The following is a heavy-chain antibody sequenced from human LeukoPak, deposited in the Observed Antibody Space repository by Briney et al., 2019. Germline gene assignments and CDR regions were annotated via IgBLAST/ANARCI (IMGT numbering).Heavy chain of an antibody. CDR3: ASDPVAVAGTSGANY. D-gene: IGHD6-19*01. J-gene: IGHJ4*02. CDR2: IYSSGST. Sequence: PSETLSLTCTVSGGSISSSSYYWGWIRQPPGKGVEWIGSIYSSGSTYYNPSLKSRGTISVDTSKNQFSLKVSSVTAADTAVYYCASDPVAVAGTSGANYWGQGILVTVSS. CDR1: GGSISSSSYY. V-gene: IGHV4-39*01.